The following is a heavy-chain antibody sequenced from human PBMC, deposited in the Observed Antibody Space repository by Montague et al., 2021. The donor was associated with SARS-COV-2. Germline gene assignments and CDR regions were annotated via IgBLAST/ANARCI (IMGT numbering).Heavy chain of an antibody. V-gene: IGHV4-39*07. CDR3: ARDGSLRFGVVIGPRHYCYGMDV. CDR2: IYYSGST. J-gene: IGHJ6*02. Sequence: SETLSLTCTVSGGSISSSSYYWGWIRQPPGKGLEWIGSIYYSGSTYYNPSLKSRVTISVDTSKNQFSLKLSSVTAAATAVYYCARDGSLRFGVVIGPRHYCYGMDVWGQGTMVTVSS. D-gene: IGHD2-21*01. CDR1: GGSISSSSYY.